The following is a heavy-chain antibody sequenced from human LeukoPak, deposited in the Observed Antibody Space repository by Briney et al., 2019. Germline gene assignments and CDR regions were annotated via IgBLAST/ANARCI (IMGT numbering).Heavy chain of an antibody. CDR3: ARGSYDSSGYYFPPGAFDI. CDR1: GGSISSSSYY. Sequence: SETLSLTCTVSGGSISSSSYYWGWIRQPPGKGLEWIGSIYYSGSTYYNPSLKSRVTISVDTSQNQFSLKLSSVTAADTAVYYCARGSYDSSGYYFPPGAFDIWGQGTMVTVSS. J-gene: IGHJ3*02. D-gene: IGHD3-22*01. V-gene: IGHV4-39*01. CDR2: IYYSGST.